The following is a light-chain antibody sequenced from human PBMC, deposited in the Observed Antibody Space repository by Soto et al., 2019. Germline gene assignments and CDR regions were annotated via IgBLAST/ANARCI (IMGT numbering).Light chain of an antibody. V-gene: IGLV2-14*01. CDR3: SSYTRSSTLHVV. CDR2: DVS. CDR1: SSDVAGYNY. J-gene: IGLJ2*01. Sequence: QSALTQPASVSGSPGQSITISCTGTSSDVAGYNYVSWYQQHPGKAPKLMIYDVSNRPSGVSNRFSGSKSGNTASLTISGLQAEDEADYYCSSYTRSSTLHVVFGGGIKLTVL.